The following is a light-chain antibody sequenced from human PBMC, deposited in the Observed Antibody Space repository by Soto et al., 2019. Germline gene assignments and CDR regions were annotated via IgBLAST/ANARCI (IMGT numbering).Light chain of an antibody. Sequence: DIVMTQSPDSLAVSLGERATINCKSSQTVLSSSNNNRYLAWYQQKPGQPPKLLIYWASIRESGVPYRFSGSGSGTDFTLTISSLQAGDVAVYFCQQYYNAPWTFGQGTKVEIK. J-gene: IGKJ1*01. CDR1: QTVLSSSNNNRY. CDR3: QQYYNAPWT. CDR2: WAS. V-gene: IGKV4-1*01.